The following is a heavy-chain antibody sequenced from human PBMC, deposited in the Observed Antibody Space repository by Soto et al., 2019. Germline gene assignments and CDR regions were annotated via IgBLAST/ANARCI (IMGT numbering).Heavy chain of an antibody. D-gene: IGHD4-17*01. Sequence: PSETLSLTCTVSGGSISSSSYYWGWIRQPPGKGLEWIGSIYFSGSTNYNPSLKSRVTISIDTSKNQFSLKLSSVTAADTAVYYCARGRSGDYNWFDPWGQGTLVTVSS. CDR2: IYFSGST. V-gene: IGHV4-39*07. J-gene: IGHJ5*01. CDR3: ARGRSGDYNWFDP. CDR1: GGSISSSSYY.